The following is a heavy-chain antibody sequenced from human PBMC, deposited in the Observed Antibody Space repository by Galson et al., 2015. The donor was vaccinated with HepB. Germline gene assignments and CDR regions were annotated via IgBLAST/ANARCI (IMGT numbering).Heavy chain of an antibody. V-gene: IGHV1-46*01. D-gene: IGHD2-2*01. CDR1: GYTFTSYY. J-gene: IGHJ5*02. Sequence: SVKVSCKASGYTFTSYYMHWVRQAPGQGLEWMGIINPSGGSTSYAQKFQGRVTMTRDTPTSTVYMELSSLRSEDTAVYYCARAGCRGPKTPIWYQPGCWFDPWGQGTLVTVSS. CDR2: INPSGGST. CDR3: ARAGCRGPKTPIWYQPGCWFDP.